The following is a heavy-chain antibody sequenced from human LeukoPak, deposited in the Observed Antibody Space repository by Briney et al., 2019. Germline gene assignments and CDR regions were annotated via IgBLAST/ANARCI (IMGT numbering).Heavy chain of an antibody. D-gene: IGHD1-26*01. CDR3: ARYIGGSGTYYFDH. CDR1: GGSISSSSYY. Sequence: SETLSLTCTVSGGSISSSSYYWGWIRQPPGKGLEWIGSMYYSGAAYFNPSLKSRVTISVDTSKNQFSLKLISVAAADTAVYYCARYIGGSGTYYFDHWGQGTLVTVSS. J-gene: IGHJ4*02. V-gene: IGHV4-39*01. CDR2: MYYSGAA.